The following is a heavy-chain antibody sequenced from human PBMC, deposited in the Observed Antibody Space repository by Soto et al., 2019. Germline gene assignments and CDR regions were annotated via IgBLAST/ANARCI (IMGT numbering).Heavy chain of an antibody. J-gene: IGHJ3*02. Sequence: EVQLLESGGGLVQPGGSLRLPCAASGLTFSNYAMNWVRQAPGKGLEWVSSISGGGGTTYYADSVKGRFTTSRDNSKNTLYLQMNSLRAEDTAVYYCAKDPTFMVRGAFDIWGQGTMVTVS. CDR3: AKDPTFMVRGAFDI. V-gene: IGHV3-23*01. CDR2: ISGGGGTT. D-gene: IGHD3-10*01. CDR1: GLTFSNYA.